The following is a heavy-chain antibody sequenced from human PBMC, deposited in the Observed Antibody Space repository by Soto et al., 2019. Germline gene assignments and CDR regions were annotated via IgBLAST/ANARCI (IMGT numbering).Heavy chain of an antibody. D-gene: IGHD4-17*01. Sequence: QLQLQESGSGLVKPSQTLSLTCAVSGGSISSGGYSWSWIRQPPGKGLEWIGYIYHSGSTYYNPSLKSXATXSGXRSKNPFSLKLSSVTAADTAVYYCARGGKTVTTFDYWGQGTLVTVAS. V-gene: IGHV4-30-2*01. CDR2: IYHSGST. CDR1: GGSISSGGYS. CDR3: ARGGKTVTTFDY. J-gene: IGHJ4*02.